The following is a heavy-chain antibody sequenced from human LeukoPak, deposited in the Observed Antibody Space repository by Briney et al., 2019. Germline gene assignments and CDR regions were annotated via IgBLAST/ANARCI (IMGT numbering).Heavy chain of an antibody. J-gene: IGHJ4*02. CDR3: ARKKGRNYFDY. D-gene: IGHD3-10*01. V-gene: IGHV3-48*03. CDR2: ISSSGSTI. CDR1: GFTFGSYE. Sequence: GGSLRLSCAASGFTFGSYEINWVRQAPGKGLEWVSYISSSGSTIYYADSVKGRFTISRDNAKNSLYLQMNSLRAEDTAVYYCARKKGRNYFDYWGQGTLVTVCS.